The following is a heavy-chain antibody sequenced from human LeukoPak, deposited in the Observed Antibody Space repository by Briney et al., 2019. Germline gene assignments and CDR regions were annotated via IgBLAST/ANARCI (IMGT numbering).Heavy chain of an antibody. J-gene: IGHJ2*01. V-gene: IGHV4-59*08. D-gene: IGHD3-16*01. CDR2: VYNSGDT. CDR3: ARLKLGAYFDL. Sequence: SETLSLTCTVSGGSTSSDYWSWIRQSPGKGLEWVGYVYNSGDTGKNPSLKSRVTILLDTSKNQCPLKLTSVSAADTAVYYCARLKLGAYFDLWGRGTLVTVSS. CDR1: GGSTSSDY.